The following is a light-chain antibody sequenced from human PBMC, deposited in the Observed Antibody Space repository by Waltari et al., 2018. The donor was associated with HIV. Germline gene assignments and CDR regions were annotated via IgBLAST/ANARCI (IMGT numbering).Light chain of an antibody. V-gene: IGLV1-44*01. J-gene: IGLJ3*02. CDR1: DSNIGSHK. Sequence: QSVLTQPPSASGSPGQRVTVSCSGGDSNIGSHKVRWYQRVAGKSPKVLIYKNNQRPSGVPDRVSGSKSGASASLAISGLQSGDEGDYYCATWDASLNGLWVFGGGTKVTVL. CDR3: ATWDASLNGLWV. CDR2: KNN.